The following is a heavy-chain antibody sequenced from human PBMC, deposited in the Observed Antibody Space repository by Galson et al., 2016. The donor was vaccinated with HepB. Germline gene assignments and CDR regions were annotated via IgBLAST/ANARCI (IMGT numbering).Heavy chain of an antibody. CDR3: ARGGIFPFYF. V-gene: IGHV3-74*01. Sequence: SLRLSCAASEFIFSNYWMHWVRQAPGKGLVWVSRINTDGTTTNYADSVKGRFTVSRDNAKNKLYLQMNSLRAEDTAIYYCARGGIFPFYFWGQGSLVTVSP. CDR2: INTDGTTT. CDR1: EFIFSNYW. D-gene: IGHD3-3*01. J-gene: IGHJ4*02.